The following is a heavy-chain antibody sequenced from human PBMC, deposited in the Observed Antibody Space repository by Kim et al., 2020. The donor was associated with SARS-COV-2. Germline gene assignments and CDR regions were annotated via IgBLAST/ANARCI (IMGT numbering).Heavy chain of an antibody. J-gene: IGHJ5*02. CDR2: IYYSGST. Sequence: SETLSLTCTVSGGSISSSSYYWGWIRQPPGKGLEWIGSIYYSGSTYYNPSLKSRVTISVDTSKNQFSLKLSSVTAADTAVYYCARLMKNYYGSGSYYTPNWFDPWGQGTLVTVSS. CDR3: ARLMKNYYGSGSYYTPNWFDP. V-gene: IGHV4-39*01. CDR1: GGSISSSSYY. D-gene: IGHD3-10*01.